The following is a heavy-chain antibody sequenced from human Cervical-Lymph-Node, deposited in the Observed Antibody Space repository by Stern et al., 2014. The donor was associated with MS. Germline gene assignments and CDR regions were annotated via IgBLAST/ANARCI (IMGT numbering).Heavy chain of an antibody. J-gene: IGHJ4*02. CDR1: GGRFTSYA. V-gene: IGHV1-69*04. D-gene: IGHD3-10*01. CDR3: ARGGITDQRGVLD. Sequence: QVQLVQSAAEVKKPGSSVKVSCKASGGRFTSYAFNWVRQAPGQGLEWMGRIIPLLDITNYAQKYQGRVTMTTDKTTTAYMELSGLRSDDTAVYYCARGGITDQRGVLDWGQGTLVTVSS. CDR2: IIPLLDIT.